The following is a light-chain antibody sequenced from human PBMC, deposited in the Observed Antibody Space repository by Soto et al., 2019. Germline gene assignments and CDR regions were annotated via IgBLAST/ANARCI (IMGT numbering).Light chain of an antibody. CDR2: GAP. Sequence: ETVMTQSPATLSVSPGESATLSCRASQSVSSKLAWYQQKPGQAPRLLIYGAPTRATGIPARFSGSGSGTDFTLSISSLQSEDSAVYYCQQYNNWPPITFGQGTRLEIK. CDR3: QQYNNWPPIT. J-gene: IGKJ5*01. CDR1: QSVSSK. V-gene: IGKV3D-15*01.